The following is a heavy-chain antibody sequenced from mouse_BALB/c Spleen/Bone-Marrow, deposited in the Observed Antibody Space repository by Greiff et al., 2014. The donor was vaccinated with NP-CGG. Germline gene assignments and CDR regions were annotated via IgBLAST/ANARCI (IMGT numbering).Heavy chain of an antibody. V-gene: IGHV14-3*02. CDR1: GFNIKDTY. Sequence: VQLKDSGAELAKPGASVKLSCTASGFNIKDTYMHWVKQRPEQGLEWIGRIDPANGDTKYDPKFQGKATITADTSSNTAYLQLSSLTSEDTAVYYCNGNYYAMDYWGQGTSVTVSS. CDR3: NGNYYAMDY. D-gene: IGHD2-1*01. CDR2: IDPANGDT. J-gene: IGHJ4*01.